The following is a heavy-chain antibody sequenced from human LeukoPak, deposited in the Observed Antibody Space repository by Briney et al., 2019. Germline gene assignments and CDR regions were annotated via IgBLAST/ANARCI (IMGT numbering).Heavy chain of an antibody. CDR1: GYSISSGYY. CDR2: IYHSGST. V-gene: IGHV4-38-2*02. J-gene: IGHJ4*02. CDR3: ARGHCTNGVCSRFDY. D-gene: IGHD2-8*01. Sequence: SETLSLTCTVSGYSISSGYYWGWIRQPPGKGLEWIGSIYHSGSTNYNPSLKSRVTISVDTSKNQFSLKLSSVTAADTAVYYCARGHCTNGVCSRFDYWGQGTLVTASS.